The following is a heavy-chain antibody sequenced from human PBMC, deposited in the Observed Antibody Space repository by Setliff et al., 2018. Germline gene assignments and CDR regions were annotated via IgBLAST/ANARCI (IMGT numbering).Heavy chain of an antibody. CDR1: GFTFSRYW. V-gene: IGHV3-7*01. J-gene: IGHJ3*02. CDR2: IKQDGSEK. CDR3: ARDATYYDFWSDYSPDAFDI. D-gene: IGHD3-3*01. Sequence: PGGSLRLSCAASGFTFSRYWMSWVRQAPGKGLEWVANIKQDGSEKYYVDSVKGRFAISRYNANNSLYLQMNSLRAEDTAMYYCARDATYYDFWSDYSPDAFDIWGQGTMVTVSS.